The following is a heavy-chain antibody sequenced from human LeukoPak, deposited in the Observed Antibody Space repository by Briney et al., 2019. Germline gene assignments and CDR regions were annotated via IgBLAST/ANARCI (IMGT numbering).Heavy chain of an antibody. J-gene: IGHJ3*02. Sequence: SETLSLTCTVSGGSISSGGYYWRWIRQRPGKGLEWIGYIYYSGSTYYNPSLKSRVTISVDTSKNQFSLKLSSVTAADTAVYYCARAPRGLNAFDIWGQGTMVTVSS. CDR3: ARAPRGLNAFDI. D-gene: IGHD3-10*01. CDR2: IYYSGST. V-gene: IGHV4-31*03. CDR1: GGSISSGGYY.